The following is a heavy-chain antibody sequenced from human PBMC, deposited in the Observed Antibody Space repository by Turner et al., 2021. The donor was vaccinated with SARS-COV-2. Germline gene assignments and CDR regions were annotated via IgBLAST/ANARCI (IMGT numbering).Heavy chain of an antibody. CDR1: GGSISSGDYY. D-gene: IGHD2-8*01. CDR2: IYYSGSN. Sequence: QVQLHESVPGLFMPSQTLSLTCTVSGGSISSGDYYWSWIRQPPGKGLEWIGYIYYSGSNYYNPTLKSRDTITVDTYKNQLYLKLSSVTAADTAVYYCARVLVLRRAYFDYWGQGTLVTVSS. J-gene: IGHJ4*02. V-gene: IGHV4-30-4*01. CDR3: ARVLVLRRAYFDY.